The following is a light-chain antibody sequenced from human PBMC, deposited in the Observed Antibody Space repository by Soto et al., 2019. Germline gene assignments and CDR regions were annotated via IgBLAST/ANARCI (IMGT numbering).Light chain of an antibody. CDR1: QSVLYSSDNKNY. V-gene: IGKV4-1*01. CDR2: WAS. J-gene: IGKJ4*01. Sequence: DIVMTQSPDSLAVSLGERATINCKSSQSVLYSSDNKNYLAWYQQKPGQSPKLLFYWASTRESGVPARFSGSGSGTDFSLTISSLQAEDVAVYFCQQYYKTPLTFGRGPKVEIK. CDR3: QQYYKTPLT.